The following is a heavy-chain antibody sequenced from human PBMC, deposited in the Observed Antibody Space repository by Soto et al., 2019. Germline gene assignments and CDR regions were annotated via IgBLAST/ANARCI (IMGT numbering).Heavy chain of an antibody. CDR1: GFTFSSYG. CDR3: AKGAPDTATRRGYFDY. V-gene: IGHV3-30*18. CDR2: ISYDGSNK. J-gene: IGHJ4*02. Sequence: GGSLRLSCAASGFTFSSYGMHWVRQAPGKGLEWVAVISYDGSNKYYADSVKGRLTISRDNSKNTLYLQMNSLRAEDTAVYYCAKGAPDTATRRGYFDYWGQGTLVTVSS. D-gene: IGHD5-18*01.